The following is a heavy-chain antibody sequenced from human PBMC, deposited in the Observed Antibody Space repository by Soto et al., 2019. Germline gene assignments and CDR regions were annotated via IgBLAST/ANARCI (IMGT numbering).Heavy chain of an antibody. CDR2: IYYSGST. CDR1: GGSISSSSYY. V-gene: IGHV4-39*01. J-gene: IGHJ4*02. CDR3: ARLTMVRGVIIPADFDY. D-gene: IGHD3-10*01. Sequence: SETLSLTCTVSGGSISSSSYYWGWIRQPPGKGLEWIGSIYYSGSTYYNPSLKSRVTISVDTSKNQFSLKLSSVTAADTAVYYCARLTMVRGVIIPADFDYWGQGTLVTVSS.